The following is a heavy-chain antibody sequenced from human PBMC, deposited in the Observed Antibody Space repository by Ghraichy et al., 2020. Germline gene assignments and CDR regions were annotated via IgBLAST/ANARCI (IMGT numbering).Heavy chain of an antibody. D-gene: IGHD3-22*01. V-gene: IGHV4-34*01. CDR2: INHSGST. J-gene: IGHJ6*02. CDR3: ARGSNYYYDSSGHFYGMDV. CDR1: GGSFSGYY. Sequence: SETLSLTCAVYGGSFSGYYWSWIRQPPGKGLEWIGEINHSGSTNQNPSLKSRVTISVGTSKNQFSLKLSSVTAADTAVYYCARGSNYYYDSSGHFYGMDVWGQGTTVTVSS.